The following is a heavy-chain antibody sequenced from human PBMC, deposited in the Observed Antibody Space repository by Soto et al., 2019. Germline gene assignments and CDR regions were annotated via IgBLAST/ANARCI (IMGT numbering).Heavy chain of an antibody. CDR1: GGSISSGDYY. CDR3: ARVRGGGADAFDI. V-gene: IGHV4-30-4*01. J-gene: IGHJ3*02. CDR2: IYYSGST. Sequence: QVQLQESGPGLVKPSQTLSLTCTVSGGSISSGDYYWSWIRQPPGKGLEWIGYIYYSGSTYYNPSLKMRVTISVDPSKTQFSLKLGSVTAADTAVYYCARVRGGGADAFDIWGQGTMVTVSS. D-gene: IGHD3-16*01.